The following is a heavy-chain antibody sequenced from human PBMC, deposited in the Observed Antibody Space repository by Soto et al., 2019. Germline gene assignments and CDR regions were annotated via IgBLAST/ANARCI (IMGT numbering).Heavy chain of an antibody. CDR3: ARLWYSSGDNWFDP. V-gene: IGHV4-30-2*01. CDR2: MYHSGST. D-gene: IGHD6-19*01. J-gene: IGHJ5*02. CDR1: GGSISSGGYS. Sequence: PSETLSLTCAVSGGSISSGGYSWSWIRQPPGKGLEWIGYMYHSGSTYYNPSLKSRVTISIDRSKNQFSLKLSSVTAADTAVYYCARLWYSSGDNWFDPWGQGTLVTVSS.